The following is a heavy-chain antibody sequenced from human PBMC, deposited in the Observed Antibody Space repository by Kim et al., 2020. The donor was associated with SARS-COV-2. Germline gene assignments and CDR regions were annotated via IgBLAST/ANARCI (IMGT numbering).Heavy chain of an antibody. CDR2: IYPGDSDT. CDR1: GYSFTSYW. Sequence: GESLKISCKGSGYSFTSYWIGWVRQMPGKGLEWMGIIYPGDSDTRYSPSFQGQVTISADKSISTAYLQWSSLKASDTAMYYCASSGYDYVWGSYKYYGMDVWGQGTTVTVSS. CDR3: ASSGYDYVWGSYKYYGMDV. V-gene: IGHV5-51*01. J-gene: IGHJ6*02. D-gene: IGHD3-16*01.